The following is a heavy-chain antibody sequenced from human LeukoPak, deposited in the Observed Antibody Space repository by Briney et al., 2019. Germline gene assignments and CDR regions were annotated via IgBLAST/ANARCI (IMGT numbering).Heavy chain of an antibody. CDR2: ISNAGST. D-gene: IGHD3-22*01. J-gene: IGHJ4*02. CDR3: ARDRPGGYYGFDY. V-gene: IGHV3-53*01. CDR1: GFTVSSTY. Sequence: PGGSLRLSCAASGFTVSSTYMSWVRQAPGKGLEWVSIISNAGSTDYADSVKGRFTISRDNSKNTVFLQINSLRAEDTAVYYCARDRPGGYYGFDYWGQGTLVTVSS.